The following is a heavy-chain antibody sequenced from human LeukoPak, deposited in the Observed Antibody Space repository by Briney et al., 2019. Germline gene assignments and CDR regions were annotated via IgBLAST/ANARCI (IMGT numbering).Heavy chain of an antibody. CDR3: ASSSSGWYRFDY. J-gene: IGHJ4*02. CDR1: GYTFTSYG. CDR2: ISAYNGNT. Sequence: ASVKVSCKASGYTFTSYGISWVRQAPGQGLEWMGWISAYNGNTNYAQKLQGRVTMTTDTSTSTAYMELRSLRSDDTAVYYCASSSSGWYRFDYWGQGTLVTVSS. V-gene: IGHV1-18*01. D-gene: IGHD6-19*01.